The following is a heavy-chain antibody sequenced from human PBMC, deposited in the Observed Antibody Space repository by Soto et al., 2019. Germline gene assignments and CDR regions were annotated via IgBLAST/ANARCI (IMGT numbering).Heavy chain of an antibody. Sequence: GSLRLSGAASGXTFSSYCMHWVRQGPGKGLVWVSRINSDGSSTSYADSVKGRFTISRDNDRNTLYLQMNSLRAEDTAVYYCARGLIAVSGNDYWGQGTLCTVSS. D-gene: IGHD6-19*01. CDR2: INSDGSST. CDR1: GXTFSSYC. CDR3: ARGLIAVSGNDY. J-gene: IGHJ4*02. V-gene: IGHV3-74*01.